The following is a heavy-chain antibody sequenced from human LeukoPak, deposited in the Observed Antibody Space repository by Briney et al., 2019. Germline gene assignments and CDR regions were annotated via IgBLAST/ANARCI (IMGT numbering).Heavy chain of an antibody. CDR1: GFTFISYT. J-gene: IGHJ4*02. D-gene: IGHD3-10*01. V-gene: IGHV3-21*01. CDR3: ARGEGYYASGSYYIDY. CDR2: ITTSSTYI. Sequence: PGGSLRLSCAASGFTFISYTMNWVRQAPGKGLEWVSSITTSSTYIYYADSVRGRFTISRDNAKNSLYLRMSSLRVEDTAVYYCARGEGYYASGSYYIDYWGQGTLVTVSS.